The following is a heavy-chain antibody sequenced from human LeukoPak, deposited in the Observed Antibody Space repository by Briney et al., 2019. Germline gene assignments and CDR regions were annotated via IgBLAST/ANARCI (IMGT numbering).Heavy chain of an antibody. Sequence: GASVKVSCKASGYTFTGYYMHWVRQAPGQGLEWMGWINPNSGGTNYAQKFQGRVTMTRDTSISTAYMELSRLRSDDTAVYYCARGIQVVPAATYSSSWPVHDAFDIWGQGTMVTVSS. V-gene: IGHV1-2*02. D-gene: IGHD2-2*01. J-gene: IGHJ3*02. CDR1: GYTFTGYY. CDR2: INPNSGGT. CDR3: ARGIQVVPAATYSSSWPVHDAFDI.